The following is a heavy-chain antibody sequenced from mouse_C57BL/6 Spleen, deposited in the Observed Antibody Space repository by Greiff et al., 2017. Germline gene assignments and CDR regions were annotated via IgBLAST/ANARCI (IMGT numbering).Heavy chain of an antibody. V-gene: IGHV1-61*01. J-gene: IGHJ4*01. CDR1: GYTFTSYW. CDR3: AREGWVPYAMDY. Sequence: VQLQQPGAELVRPGSSVKLSCKASGYTFTSYWMDWVKQRPGQGLEWIGNIYPSDSETHYNQKFKDKATLTVDKSSSTAYMQLSSLTSEDSAVYYGAREGWVPYAMDYWGQGTSVTVSS. D-gene: IGHD2-3*01. CDR2: IYPSDSET.